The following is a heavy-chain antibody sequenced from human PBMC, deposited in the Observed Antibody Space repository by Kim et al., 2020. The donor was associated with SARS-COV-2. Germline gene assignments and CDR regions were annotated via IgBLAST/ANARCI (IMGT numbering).Heavy chain of an antibody. J-gene: IGHJ4*02. CDR3: TRDRGIAVRPSFDF. D-gene: IGHD6-6*01. Sequence: YAAPGRGRFTISRDDSKNTLYLQMNSLGIEDTPVYFCTRDRGIAVRPSFDFWGQGTLVTVSS. V-gene: IGHV3-15*01.